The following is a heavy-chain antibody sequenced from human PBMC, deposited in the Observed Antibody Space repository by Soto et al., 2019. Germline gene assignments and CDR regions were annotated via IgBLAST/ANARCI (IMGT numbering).Heavy chain of an antibody. J-gene: IGHJ3*02. V-gene: IGHV3-23*01. CDR3: AKATATGGGAFDI. CDR2: ISGSGAGT. CDR1: GFTFSSSA. D-gene: IGHD2-8*02. Sequence: GGSLRLYCAASGFTFSSSAMSWVRQAPGRGLEWVSAISGSGAGTYYADSVKGRFTISRDNSKNTLYLQMNSLTAGDTAVYYCAKATATGGGAFDICGQGTMVTVSS.